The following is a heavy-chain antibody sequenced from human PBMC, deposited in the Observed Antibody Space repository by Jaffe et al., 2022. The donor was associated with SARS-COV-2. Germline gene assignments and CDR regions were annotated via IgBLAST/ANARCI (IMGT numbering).Heavy chain of an antibody. CDR1: GFTFSIYA. V-gene: IGHV3-23*01. J-gene: IGHJ5*02. D-gene: IGHD6-6*01. Sequence: EVQLLESGGGLVQPGGSLRLSCTASGFTFSIYAMSWVRQAPGKGLEWVSIIGGIDGRPSYADSVKGRFTISRDNSKDTLYLQMNSLRADDTAVYYCARRGGQLARGGGWFDPWGQGTLVTVSS. CDR3: ARRGGQLARGGGWFDP. CDR2: IGGIDGRP.